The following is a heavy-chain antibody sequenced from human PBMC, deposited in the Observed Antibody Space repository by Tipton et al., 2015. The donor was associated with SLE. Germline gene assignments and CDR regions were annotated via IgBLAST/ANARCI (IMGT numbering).Heavy chain of an antibody. CDR3: AAMYGEARTNWFDS. D-gene: IGHD4-17*01. Sequence: TLSLTCTVSGASVSSSAYYWGWIRQTPGKGLEWIGTVDSGGNTYHIPSLKTRVTISVVKSKNQFSLKLSSVTVADTAVYYCAAMYGEARTNWFDSWGQGTLVTVST. V-gene: IGHV4-39*07. CDR1: GASVSSSAYY. J-gene: IGHJ5*01. CDR2: VDSGGNT.